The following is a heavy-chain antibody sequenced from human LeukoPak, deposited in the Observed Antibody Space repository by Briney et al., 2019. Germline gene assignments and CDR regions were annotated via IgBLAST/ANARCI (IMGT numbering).Heavy chain of an antibody. V-gene: IGHV4-4*07. CDR3: AVPAAMSDFDY. D-gene: IGHD2-2*01. CDR2: IYASGST. CDR1: GCSISNYY. J-gene: IGHJ4*02. Sequence: PSETLSLTCTVSGCSISNYYWSWIRQPAGMGLEWIGRIYASGSTNYNPSLKSRVTISVDTSKNQFSLKLSSVTAADTAVYYCAVPAAMSDFDYWGQGTLVTVSS.